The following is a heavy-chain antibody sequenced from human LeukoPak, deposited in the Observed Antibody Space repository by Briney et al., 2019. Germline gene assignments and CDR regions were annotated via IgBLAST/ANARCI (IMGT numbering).Heavy chain of an antibody. J-gene: IGHJ6*03. D-gene: IGHD3-10*01. V-gene: IGHV4-39*01. Sequence: SETLSLTCTVSGGSISSSRYYWGWIRQSPGKGLEWIGSMYYSGRTYYNPSLKSRVTISVDTSKNQFSLKLSSVTAADTAVYYCARHYGSGRGYMDVWGKGTTVTISS. CDR2: MYYSGRT. CDR3: ARHYGSGRGYMDV. CDR1: GGSISSSRYY.